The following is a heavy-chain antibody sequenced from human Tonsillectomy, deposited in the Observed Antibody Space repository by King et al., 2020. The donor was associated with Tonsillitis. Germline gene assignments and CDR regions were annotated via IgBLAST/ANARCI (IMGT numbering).Heavy chain of an antibody. Sequence: VQLVESGGGLVQPGGSLRLSCAASGFVFSSYSLNWVRQAPGKGLEWVSYISSSGSLKFYTDSVQGRFTISRDNAKNSLSLQMNTLRAEDTAVYFCARDPSRQYYDTTGSYYMDVWGKGATVTVSS. D-gene: IGHD3-22*01. CDR2: ISSSGSLK. J-gene: IGHJ6*03. CDR3: ARDPSRQYYDTTGSYYMDV. V-gene: IGHV3-48*01. CDR1: GFVFSSYS.